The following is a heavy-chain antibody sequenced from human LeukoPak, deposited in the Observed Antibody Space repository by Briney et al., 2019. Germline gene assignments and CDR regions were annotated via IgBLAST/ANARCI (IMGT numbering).Heavy chain of an antibody. V-gene: IGHV3-13*01. CDR1: GFTFDTYD. Sequence: PGGSLRLSCAASGFTFDTYDMHWVRQPTGKRLEWVSAIGSAGDTYYRASVKGRFTISRENAENSLYLQMNSLRVDDTAMYYCARAGYASGSYSLDDAYDIWGQGTKVTVS. J-gene: IGHJ3*02. D-gene: IGHD3-10*01. CDR3: ARAGYASGSYSLDDAYDI. CDR2: IGSAGDT.